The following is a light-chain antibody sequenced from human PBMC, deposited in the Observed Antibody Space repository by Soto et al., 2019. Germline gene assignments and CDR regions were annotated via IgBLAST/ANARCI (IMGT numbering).Light chain of an antibody. Sequence: DIQMTQSPSTLPASVGDRVTITCRASRSISDWLAWYQQKPGKAPELLIFDASSLKSGVPSRFSGSGSGTEFTLTISRLQPDDVATYYCLQYSSHSWTFGQGTKVDIK. V-gene: IGKV1-5*01. CDR2: DAS. J-gene: IGKJ1*01. CDR3: LQYSSHSWT. CDR1: RSISDW.